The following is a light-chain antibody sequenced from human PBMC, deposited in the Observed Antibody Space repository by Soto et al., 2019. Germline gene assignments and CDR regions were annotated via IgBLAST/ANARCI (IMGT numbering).Light chain of an antibody. J-gene: IGLJ2*01. CDR3: QGWDSSTYVV. V-gene: IGLV3-1*01. CDR2: QDS. CDR1: KLGDKY. Sequence: SYELTQPPSVSVSPGQTASITCSGDKLGDKYACWYQQKPGQSPVLVIYQDSKRPSGIPERFSGSNSGNTATLTISGTQAMDEADYYCQGWDSSTYVVFGGGTKLTAL.